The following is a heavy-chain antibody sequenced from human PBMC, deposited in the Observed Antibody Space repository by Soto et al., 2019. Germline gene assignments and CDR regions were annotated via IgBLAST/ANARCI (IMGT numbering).Heavy chain of an antibody. J-gene: IGHJ5*02. CDR3: ARRGLYCSGGSCYSMYNWFDP. CDR2: IYYSGST. CDR1: GGSISSSSYY. V-gene: IGHV4-39*01. D-gene: IGHD2-15*01. Sequence: SETLSLTCTVSGGSISSSSYYWGWIRQPPGKGLEWIGSIYYSGSTYYNPSLKSRVTISVDTSKNQFSLKLSSVTAADTAVYYCARRGLYCSGGSCYSMYNWFDPWGQGTLVTVSS.